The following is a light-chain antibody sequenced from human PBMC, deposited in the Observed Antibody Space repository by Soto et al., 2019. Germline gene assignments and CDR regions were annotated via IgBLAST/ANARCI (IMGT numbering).Light chain of an antibody. V-gene: IGLV1-40*01. J-gene: IGLJ2*01. CDR2: DNR. Sequence: QLVLTQPPSVSGAPGQRVTISCTGSSSNIGAGYDVHWYQQLPGTAPKLLIYDNRNRPSGVPDRFSGSKSGTSASLAITGLQAEDEADYYCQSFDSSLSDSVFGGGTKLTVL. CDR3: QSFDSSLSDSV. CDR1: SSNIGAGYD.